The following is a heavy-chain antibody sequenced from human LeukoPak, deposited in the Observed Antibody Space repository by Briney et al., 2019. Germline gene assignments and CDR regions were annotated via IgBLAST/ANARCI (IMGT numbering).Heavy chain of an antibody. CDR1: GGTFTSYG. CDR2: IIPMFGTT. D-gene: IGHD2-2*01. Sequence: ASVKVSCKASGGTFTSYGISWVRRAPGQGLEWMGGIIPMFGTTKYAQRFQGRVTITADQSTRTAYMEMSSLRSEDTALYYCSTVGSSASDPYDYWGQGTLVTVSS. CDR3: STVGSSASDPYDY. J-gene: IGHJ4*02. V-gene: IGHV1-69*13.